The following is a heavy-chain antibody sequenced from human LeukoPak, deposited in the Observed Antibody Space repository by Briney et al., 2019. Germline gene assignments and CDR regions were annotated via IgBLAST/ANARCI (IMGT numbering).Heavy chain of an antibody. Sequence: ASVKVSCKASGYTFTSYGISWVRQAPGQGLEWMGWISAYNGNTNYAQKLQGRVTMTTDTSTSTAYMELRSLRSDDTAVYYCAAMESFLSYNWFDPWGQGTLVTVSS. V-gene: IGHV1-18*01. CDR2: ISAYNGNT. CDR3: AAMESFLSYNWFDP. CDR1: GYTFTSYG. J-gene: IGHJ5*02. D-gene: IGHD3-16*02.